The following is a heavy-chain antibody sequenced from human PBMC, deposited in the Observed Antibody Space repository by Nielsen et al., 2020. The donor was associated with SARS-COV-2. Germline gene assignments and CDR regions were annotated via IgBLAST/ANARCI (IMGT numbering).Heavy chain of an antibody. Sequence: GGSLRLSCAASGFTFDDYTMHWVRQAPGKGLEWVSLISWDGGSTYYADSVKGRFTISRDNSKNSLYLQMNSLRTEDTALYYCAKDSSSSGRYYYYGMDVWGQGTTVTVSS. CDR3: AKDSSSSGRYYYYGMDV. D-gene: IGHD6-6*01. J-gene: IGHJ6*02. CDR1: GFTFDDYT. CDR2: ISWDGGST. V-gene: IGHV3-43*01.